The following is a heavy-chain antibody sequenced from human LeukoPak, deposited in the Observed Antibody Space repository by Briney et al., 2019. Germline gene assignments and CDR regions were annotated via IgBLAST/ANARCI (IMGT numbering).Heavy chain of an antibody. V-gene: IGHV4-39*07. Sequence: SETLSLTCTVSGVSISSSNSYWGWIRQPPGKGLEWIGSIYYSGSTYYNPSLKSRVTISVDTSKNQFSLKLSSVTAADTAVYYCASSYCTNGVCYLLTYYFDYWGQGTLVTVSS. CDR1: GVSISSSNSY. J-gene: IGHJ4*02. CDR2: IYYSGST. D-gene: IGHD2-8*01. CDR3: ASSYCTNGVCYLLTYYFDY.